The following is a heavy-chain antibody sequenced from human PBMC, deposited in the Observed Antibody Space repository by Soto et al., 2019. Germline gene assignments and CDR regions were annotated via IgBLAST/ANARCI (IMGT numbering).Heavy chain of an antibody. V-gene: IGHV1-18*01. CDR2: ISGYNGYT. CDR1: GYNFNTYG. CDR3: ARGRDYSHTDADNYY. D-gene: IGHD3-16*01. J-gene: IGHJ4*02. Sequence: QVQLMQSGAEVRRPGTSMRISCTTSGYNFNTYGIIWVRQAPGQGLEWMGWISGYNGYTKYAQSFEDRVTLSTDPSTSTAFLELRNLRSGDTALYFCARGRDYSHTDADNYYWGQGTLVTVSS.